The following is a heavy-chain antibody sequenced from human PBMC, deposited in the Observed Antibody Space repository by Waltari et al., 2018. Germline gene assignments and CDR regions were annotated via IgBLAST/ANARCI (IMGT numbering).Heavy chain of an antibody. D-gene: IGHD3-10*01. CDR3: AKDRPTPRGWFDP. CDR2: ISGSGGST. Sequence: EVQLLESGGGLVQPGGSLSLPCAASGFTFSSYAMSCVRQAPGKGLEWVSAISGSGGSTYYADSVKGRCTISRDNSKNTLYLQMNSLRAEDTAVYYCAKDRPTPRGWFDPWGQGTLVTVSS. V-gene: IGHV3-23*01. J-gene: IGHJ5*02. CDR1: GFTFSSYA.